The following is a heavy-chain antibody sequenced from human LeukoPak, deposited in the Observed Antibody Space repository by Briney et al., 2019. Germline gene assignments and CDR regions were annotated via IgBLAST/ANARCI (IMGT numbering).Heavy chain of an antibody. J-gene: IGHJ4*02. CDR2: IKQDGSEK. V-gene: IGHV3-7*03. D-gene: IGHD5-12*01. CDR3: AREGVDIVTYDY. CDR1: GFTFSRYW. Sequence: GGSLRLSCAASGFTFSRYWMSWVRQAPGKGLEWVANIKQDGSEKCYVNSVKGRFTISRDNAKNSVYLQMNSLRVEDTAIYYCAREGVDIVTYDYWGQGTLVTVSS.